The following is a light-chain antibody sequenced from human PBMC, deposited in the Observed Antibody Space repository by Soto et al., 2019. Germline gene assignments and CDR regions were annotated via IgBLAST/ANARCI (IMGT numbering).Light chain of an antibody. CDR2: DNN. J-gene: IGLJ1*01. V-gene: IGLV1-51*01. Sequence: QSVLTQPPSVSAAPGQKVTISCSGSSSNIGNNYVSWYQQLPGTAPKVLIYDNNKRPSGIPDRFSGSKSGTSATLGITGLQTGDEADYYCGTWDSSLSVLYVFGTGTKLTVL. CDR1: SSNIGNNY. CDR3: GTWDSSLSVLYV.